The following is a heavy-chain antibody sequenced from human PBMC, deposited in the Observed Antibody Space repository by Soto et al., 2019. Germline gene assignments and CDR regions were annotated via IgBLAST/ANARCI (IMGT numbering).Heavy chain of an antibody. Sequence: EVLLLESGGGLVQPGGSLRLSCEASGFSFSSFAMNWVRQAPGKGLEWVSAICESGASTYYADSVKGRFTISRDNSRNTLYLQLNSLRAENTVVDYWAKGVELDVWGNGTTVTVSS. CDR3: AKGVELDV. V-gene: IGHV3-23*01. D-gene: IGHD1-26*01. J-gene: IGHJ6*04. CDR2: ICESGAST. CDR1: GFSFSSFA.